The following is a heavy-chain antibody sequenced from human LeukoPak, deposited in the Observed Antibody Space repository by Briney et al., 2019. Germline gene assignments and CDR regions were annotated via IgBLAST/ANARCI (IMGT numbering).Heavy chain of an antibody. V-gene: IGHV4-34*01. CDR2: INHSGST. Sequence: SETLSLTCAVYGGSFSGYYWSWIRQPPGKGLEWIGEINHSGSTNYNPSLKSRVTMSVDTSKNQFSLKLSSVTAADTAVYYCARAPVVGMVGGRIYFDYWGQGTLVTVSS. CDR3: ARAPVVGMVGGRIYFDY. D-gene: IGHD3-10*02. J-gene: IGHJ4*02. CDR1: GGSFSGYY.